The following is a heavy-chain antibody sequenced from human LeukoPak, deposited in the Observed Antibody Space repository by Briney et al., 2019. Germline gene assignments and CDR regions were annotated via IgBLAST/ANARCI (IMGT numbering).Heavy chain of an antibody. D-gene: IGHD6-13*01. V-gene: IGHV4-4*09. CDR3: ARLHSSSWYWFDP. J-gene: IGHJ5*02. CDR2: IYTSGST. CDR1: GGSISSYY. Sequence: SETLSLTCTVSGGSISSYYWSWIRRPPGKGLEWIGYIYTSGSTNYNPSLKSRVTISVDTSKNQFSLKLSSVTAADTAVYYCARLHSSSWYWFDPWGQGTLVTVSS.